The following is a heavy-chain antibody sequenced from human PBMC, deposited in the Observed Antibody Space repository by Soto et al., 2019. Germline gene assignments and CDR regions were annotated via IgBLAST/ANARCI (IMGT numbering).Heavy chain of an antibody. D-gene: IGHD2-15*01. CDR1: GGTFRNLA. CDR2: FIPIIGGG. CDR3: ARRSVRHSNAFDF. J-gene: IGHJ3*01. V-gene: IGHV1-69*01. Sequence: QVQLVQSGAEVKKPGSSVKVSCKASGGTFRNLAINWVRQAPGQGLEWMGGFIPIIGGGINAQKFQGRVTITSDESKSTAYKELSSLKSEDTAMYFCARRSVRHSNAFDFWGQGTMVTVSS.